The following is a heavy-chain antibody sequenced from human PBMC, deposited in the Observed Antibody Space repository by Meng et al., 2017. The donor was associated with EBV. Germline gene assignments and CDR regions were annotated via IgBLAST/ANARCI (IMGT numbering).Heavy chain of an antibody. Sequence: QVQLQQWGAGLLKPSETLSLTCAVYGWSFSGYYWSWLRQPPGKGLEWIGEINHSGSTNYTPSLKSRVTISVDTSKNQFSLKLSSVTAADTAVYYCARGGGNRGGIVGATYRLNWFDPWGQGTLVTVS. V-gene: IGHV4-34*01. J-gene: IGHJ5*02. CDR1: GWSFSGYY. CDR2: INHSGST. CDR3: ARGGGNRGGIVGATYRLNWFDP. D-gene: IGHD1-26*01.